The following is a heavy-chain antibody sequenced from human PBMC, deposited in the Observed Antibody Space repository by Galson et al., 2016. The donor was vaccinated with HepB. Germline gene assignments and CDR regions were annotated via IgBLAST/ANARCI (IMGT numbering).Heavy chain of an antibody. Sequence: SVKVSCKASGGTFSSYAISWVRQAPGQGLEWMGGIIPIFGTANYAQKFQGRVPITADESTSTAYMELSSLRSEDTSVYSCAIPPGLLGGWFGPWGQGTLVTVSS. V-gene: IGHV1-69*13. CDR2: IIPIFGTA. D-gene: IGHD2-15*01. J-gene: IGHJ5*02. CDR1: GGTFSSYA. CDR3: AIPPGLLGGWFGP.